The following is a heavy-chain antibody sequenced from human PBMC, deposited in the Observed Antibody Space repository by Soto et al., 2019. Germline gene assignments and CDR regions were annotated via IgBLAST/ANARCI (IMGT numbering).Heavy chain of an antibody. CDR2: IYYSGST. D-gene: IGHD5-18*01. Sequence: SETLSLSCTVSGGSISSSSYYWGWIRQPPGKGLEWIGSIYYSGSTYYNPSLKGRVTIAVDTSKNQFSLKLSSVTAADTAVYYFARRGPDTAMVIGGDAFDIWGQGTMVTVSS. CDR1: GGSISSSSYY. J-gene: IGHJ3*02. V-gene: IGHV4-39*01. CDR3: ARRGPDTAMVIGGDAFDI.